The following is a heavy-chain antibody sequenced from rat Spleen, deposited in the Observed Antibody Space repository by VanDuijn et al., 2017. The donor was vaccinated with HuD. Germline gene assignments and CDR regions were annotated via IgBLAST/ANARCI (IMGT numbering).Heavy chain of an antibody. CDR1: GFTFSGYY. J-gene: IGHJ1*01. CDR2: ISNDVTTT. D-gene: IGHD2-2*01. CDR3: ARAGYLRDWYFDF. V-gene: IGHV5-29*01. Sequence: EVQLVESDGGLVQPGRSLKLSCAASGFTFSGYYMAWVRQAPTKGLEWVATISNDVTTTYYRDSVKGRFTISRDNAQSTLYLQMDSLRSEDTATYYCARAGYLRDWYFDFWGPGTMVTVSS.